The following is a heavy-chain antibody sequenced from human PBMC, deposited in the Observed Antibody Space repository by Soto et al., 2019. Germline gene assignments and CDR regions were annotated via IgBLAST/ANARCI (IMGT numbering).Heavy chain of an antibody. D-gene: IGHD3-10*01. CDR1: GGTFSSYA. CDR2: LIPIFGTA. Sequence: QVQLVQSGAEVKKPGSSVKVSCKASGGTFSSYAISWVQPAPGPGLEWLGGLIPIFGTANYAQKFQGRVTITADESTSTACMELSSLRSNDTAVYYCAKDLGTMVRGDEYAFDIWGQGTMVTVS. V-gene: IGHV1-69*01. CDR3: AKDLGTMVRGDEYAFDI. J-gene: IGHJ3*02.